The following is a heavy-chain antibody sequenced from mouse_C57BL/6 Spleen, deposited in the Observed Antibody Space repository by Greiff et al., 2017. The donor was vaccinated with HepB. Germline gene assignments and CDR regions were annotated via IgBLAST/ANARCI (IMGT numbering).Heavy chain of an antibody. V-gene: IGHV3-1*01. J-gene: IGHJ4*01. CDR3: AKGDYIRAMDY. Sequence: EVQLVESGPGMVKPSQSLSLTCTVTGYSITSGYDWHWIRHFPGNKLEWMGYISYSGSTNYNPSLKSRISITHDTSKNHFFLKLNSVTTEDTATYYCAKGDYIRAMDYWGQGTSVTVSS. CDR2: ISYSGST. D-gene: IGHD2-12*01. CDR1: GYSITSGYD.